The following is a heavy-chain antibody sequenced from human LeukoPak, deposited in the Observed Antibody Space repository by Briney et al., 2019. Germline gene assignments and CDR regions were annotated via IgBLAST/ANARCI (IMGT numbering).Heavy chain of an antibody. CDR1: GFTFSSYA. CDR2: IFASGGST. J-gene: IGHJ4*02. Sequence: GGSLRLSCAASGFTFSSYAMSWVRQAPGKGLEWVSAIFASGGSTYYADSVKGRFTISRDNSKNTLYLQMNSLRAEDTAVYYCARDHYDYVWGSYRRYYFDYWGQGTLVTVSS. V-gene: IGHV3-23*01. D-gene: IGHD3-16*02. CDR3: ARDHYDYVWGSYRRYYFDY.